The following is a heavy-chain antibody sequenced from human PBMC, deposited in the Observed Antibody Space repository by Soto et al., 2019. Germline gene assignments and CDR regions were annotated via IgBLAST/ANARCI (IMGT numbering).Heavy chain of an antibody. CDR2: IYYSGST. D-gene: IGHD3-22*01. J-gene: IGHJ4*02. CDR3: ARGLADDYYDSSGYFPFAPFDY. V-gene: IGHV4-59*01. CDR1: GGSISSYY. Sequence: SVTLSLTCTVSGGSISSYYWSWIRQPPGKGLEWIGYIYYSGSTNYNPSLKSRVTISVDTSKNQFSLKLSSVTAADTAVYYCARGLADDYYDSSGYFPFAPFDYWGQGTLVTVSS.